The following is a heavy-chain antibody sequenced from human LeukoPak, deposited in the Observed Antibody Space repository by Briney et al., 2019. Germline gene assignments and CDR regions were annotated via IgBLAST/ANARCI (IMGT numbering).Heavy chain of an antibody. Sequence: PGGSLRLSCAASGFTFSNYDMNWVRQAPGQGLEWVSLFSSIGSHRYYADSVKGRFTISRDNAKNSLYLQMNSLRAEDTAVYYCARDAKYSGGYPEFFDYWGQGTLVTVSS. CDR2: FSSIGSHR. CDR3: ARDAKYSGGYPEFFDY. D-gene: IGHD1-26*01. V-gene: IGHV3-21*01. CDR1: GFTFSNYD. J-gene: IGHJ4*02.